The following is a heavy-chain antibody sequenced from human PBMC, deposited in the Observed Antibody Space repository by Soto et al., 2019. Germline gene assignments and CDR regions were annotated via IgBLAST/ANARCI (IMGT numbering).Heavy chain of an antibody. J-gene: IGHJ4*02. D-gene: IGHD2-8*02. V-gene: IGHV3-9*01. CDR2: ITWNNGAI. Sequence: VQLVDSGGGLVQPGGSLRLSGASSGFTFNHYTMHWVRQAPGKGLEWVSGITWNNGAIGYADSVKGRFSISRDNAKNSLYLQMNSLRPEDTAFYYCAKPQWGCSDSIPCQGGFDSWGQGTLVTVSS. CDR3: AKPQWGCSDSIPCQGGFDS. CDR1: GFTFNHYT.